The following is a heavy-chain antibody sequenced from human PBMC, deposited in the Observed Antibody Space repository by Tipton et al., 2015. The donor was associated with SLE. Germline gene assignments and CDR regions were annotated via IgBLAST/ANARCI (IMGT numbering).Heavy chain of an antibody. D-gene: IGHD1-26*01. V-gene: IGHV4-59*01. CDR3: ARWGLVGALGE. CDR1: RGSISDYH. J-gene: IGHJ4*02. CDR2: IYYTGNT. Sequence: TLSLTCSVSRGSISDYHWSWIRQPPDKGLEWIGYIYYTGNTKYNPPLKSRVTMSVDTSKNQYSLKLRSVTAADTAVYYCARWGLVGALGEWGQGTLVTVSS.